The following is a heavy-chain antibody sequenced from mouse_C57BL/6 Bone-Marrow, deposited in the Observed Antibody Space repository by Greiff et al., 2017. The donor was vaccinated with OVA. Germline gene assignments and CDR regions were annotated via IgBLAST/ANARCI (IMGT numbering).Heavy chain of an antibody. V-gene: IGHV5-4*03. Sequence: EVKLVESGGGLVKPGGSLKLSCAASGFTFSSYAMSWVRQTPEKRLEWVATISDGGSYTYYPDNVKGRFTISRDNAKNNLYLQMSHLKSEDTAMYYCARGPSRWLLHAMDYWGQGTSVTVSS. CDR3: ARGPSRWLLHAMDY. CDR2: ISDGGSYT. CDR1: GFTFSSYA. J-gene: IGHJ4*01. D-gene: IGHD2-3*01.